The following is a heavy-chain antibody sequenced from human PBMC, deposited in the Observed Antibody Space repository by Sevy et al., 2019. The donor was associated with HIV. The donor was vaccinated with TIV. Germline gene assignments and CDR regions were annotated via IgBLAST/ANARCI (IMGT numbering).Heavy chain of an antibody. CDR2: ISVSGGST. V-gene: IGHV3-23*01. CDR3: ARLRFLDTIAFDI. CDR1: GFTFSSYA. Sequence: GGSLRLSCAASGFTFSSYAMSWVRQAPGKGLEWVSAISVSGGSTYYADSVKGRFTISGDNSKNTLYLQMKGLRAGDTAVYYCARLRFLDTIAFDIWGQGTMVTVSS. J-gene: IGHJ3*02. D-gene: IGHD3-3*01.